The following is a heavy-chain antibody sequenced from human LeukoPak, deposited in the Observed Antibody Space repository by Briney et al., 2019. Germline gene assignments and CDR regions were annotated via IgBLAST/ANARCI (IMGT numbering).Heavy chain of an antibody. J-gene: IGHJ3*02. D-gene: IGHD3-22*01. CDR2: IWYDGSNK. Sequence: GRSLRLSCAASGFTFSSYGMHWVRQAPGKGLEWVAVIWYDGSNKYYADSVKGRFTISRDNSKNTLYLQMNSLRAEDTAVYYCASSHYYDSSGSVDAFDIWGQGTMVTVSS. CDR3: ASSHYYDSSGSVDAFDI. CDR1: GFTFSSYG. V-gene: IGHV3-33*01.